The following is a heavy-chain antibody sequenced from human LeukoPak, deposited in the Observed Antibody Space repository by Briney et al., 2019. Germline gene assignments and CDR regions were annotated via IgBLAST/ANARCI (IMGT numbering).Heavy chain of an antibody. CDR3: ARRNKGPAYVWGEGSTVADS. V-gene: IGHV4-59*01. CDR2: VDYSAST. J-gene: IGHJ5*01. Sequence: SETLSLTCTVSGGSISGFYSSWIRQPPWKGLEWIGYVDYSASTNYNPSIKSRVTISRDTSVTQCYLSLSCVPASDTAVYYCARRNKGPAYVWGEGSTVADS. CDR1: GGSISGFY. D-gene: IGHD3-16*01.